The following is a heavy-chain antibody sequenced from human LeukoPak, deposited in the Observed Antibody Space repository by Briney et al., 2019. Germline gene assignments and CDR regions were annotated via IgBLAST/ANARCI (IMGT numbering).Heavy chain of an antibody. CDR3: AKVRDYYLLFQH. J-gene: IGHJ1*01. CDR1: GFTFSSYS. CDR2: INYSGRDT. V-gene: IGHV3-23*01. Sequence: GGSLRLSCAASGFTFSSYSMTWVRQAPGKGLDWVSVINYSGRDTFYADSVKGRFTISRDNSKNTLYLQMNSLRAEDTAVYYCAKVRDYYLLFQHWGQGTLVTVSS. D-gene: IGHD2/OR15-2a*01.